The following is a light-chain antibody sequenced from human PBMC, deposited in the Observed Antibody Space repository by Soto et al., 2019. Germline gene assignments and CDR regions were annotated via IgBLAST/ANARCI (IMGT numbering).Light chain of an antibody. J-gene: IGLJ3*02. CDR3: SSYEGSNTWV. CDR1: INEVGGYDF. Sequence: QSALTQPPSASGSPGQSVTISCTGTINEVGGYDFVSWYQHHPGKAHKLMIFDVSKRPSGVPDRFSGSKSGNTASLTVSGLQAEDEAEYYCSSYEGSNTWVFGGGTKLTVL. CDR2: DVS. V-gene: IGLV2-8*01.